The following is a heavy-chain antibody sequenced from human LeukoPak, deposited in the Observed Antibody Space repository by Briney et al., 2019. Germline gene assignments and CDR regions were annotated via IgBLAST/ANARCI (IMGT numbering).Heavy chain of an antibody. V-gene: IGHV4-59*12. CDR3: ASHSGGYAY. Sequence: SETLSLTCTVSGVSISSYSWSWIRQPPRKGLEWIGYVYYSGGTYYNPSLKSRVTISVDTSKNQFSLKLSSVTAADTAVYYCASHSGGYAYWGQGTLVTVSS. J-gene: IGHJ4*02. D-gene: IGHD5-12*01. CDR1: GVSISSYS. CDR2: VYYSGGT.